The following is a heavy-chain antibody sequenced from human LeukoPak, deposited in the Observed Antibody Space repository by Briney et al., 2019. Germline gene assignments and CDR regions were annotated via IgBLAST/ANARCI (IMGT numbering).Heavy chain of an antibody. V-gene: IGHV3-23*01. CDR3: AKDFGYSYGYFDY. D-gene: IGHD5-18*01. CDR1: GFTFSSSA. Sequence: GGSLRLSCAASGFTFSSSAMSWVRQAPGKGLEWVSSISGSGGSTYYADSVKGRFTISRDNSKNTLYLQMNSLRAEDTAVYYCAKDFGYSYGYFDYWGQGTLVTVSS. CDR2: ISGSGGST. J-gene: IGHJ4*02.